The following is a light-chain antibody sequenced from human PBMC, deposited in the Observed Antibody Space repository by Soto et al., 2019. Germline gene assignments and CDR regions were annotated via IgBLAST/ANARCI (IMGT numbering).Light chain of an antibody. CDR1: QSVSNSY. J-gene: IGKJ1*01. Sequence: ELVLTQSPGTLSLSPWDSATLSCRASQSVSNSYLVWYQQHPGQAPRLLIYGASSRATGIPDRFSGSGSGTDFSLTIRRLEPDDFAVYYCQKYGNFWTFGQGTKVDIK. CDR2: GAS. V-gene: IGKV3-20*01. CDR3: QKYGNFWT.